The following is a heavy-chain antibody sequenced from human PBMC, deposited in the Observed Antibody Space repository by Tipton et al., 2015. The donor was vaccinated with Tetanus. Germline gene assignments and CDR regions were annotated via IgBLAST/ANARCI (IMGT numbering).Heavy chain of an antibody. Sequence: SLRLSCAASGFAFSAFGMHWVRQAPGKGLEWVAFISYDGTEKHYVDSVKCRFTISRDNSKNTLYLQMNTLRSEDTAVYSCESLLEPPRRGVGSRADYWGQGTLVPASS. J-gene: IGHJ4*02. CDR3: ESLLEPPRRGVGSRADY. D-gene: IGHD1-1*01. V-gene: IGHV3-30*03. CDR1: GFAFSAFG. CDR2: ISYDGTEK.